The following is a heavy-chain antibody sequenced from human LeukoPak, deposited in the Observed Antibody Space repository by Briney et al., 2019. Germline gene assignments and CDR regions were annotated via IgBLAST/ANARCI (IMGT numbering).Heavy chain of an antibody. CDR3: AKDISVDIVATSAFDI. J-gene: IGHJ3*02. CDR1: GFTFDDYA. Sequence: GGSLRLSCAASGFTFDDYAMHWVRQAPGKGLEWVSGISWNSGSISYADSVKGRFTISRDNAKNSLYLQMNSLRAEDTALYYCAKDISVDIVATSAFDIWGQGTMVTVSS. D-gene: IGHD5-12*01. CDR2: ISWNSGSI. V-gene: IGHV3-9*01.